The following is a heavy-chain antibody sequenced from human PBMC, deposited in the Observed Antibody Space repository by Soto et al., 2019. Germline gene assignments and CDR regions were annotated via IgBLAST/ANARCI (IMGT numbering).Heavy chain of an antibody. CDR1: GRSFSGYY. V-gene: IGHV4-34*01. J-gene: IGHJ6*02. Sequence: QVQLQQWGAGLLKPSETLSLTCAVYGRSFSGYYWSWIRQPPGKGLEWIGEINHSGSTNYNPSLKSRVTISVDTSKNQFSLKLSSVTAADTAVYYCARVGLLTLESVDSSSWPRRGYYYGMDVWGQGTTVTVSS. CDR2: INHSGST. CDR3: ARVGLLTLESVDSSSWPRRGYYYGMDV. D-gene: IGHD6-13*01.